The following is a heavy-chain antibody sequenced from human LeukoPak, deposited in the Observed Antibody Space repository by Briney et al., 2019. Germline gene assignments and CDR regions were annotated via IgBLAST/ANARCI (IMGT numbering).Heavy chain of an antibody. V-gene: IGHV1-46*01. CDR3: ARDKNYDFWSGPPLFLGVNAFDT. J-gene: IGHJ3*02. CDR2: INPNGGST. Sequence: ASVKVSCKASGYTFTSYYIRWVRRAPGQGLEWMGIINPNGGSTSYAQKFQGRVTMTRDTSTSTVYMELSSLRSEDTAVYYCARDKNYDFWSGPPLFLGVNAFDTWGQGTMVTVSS. CDR1: GYTFTSYY. D-gene: IGHD3-3*01.